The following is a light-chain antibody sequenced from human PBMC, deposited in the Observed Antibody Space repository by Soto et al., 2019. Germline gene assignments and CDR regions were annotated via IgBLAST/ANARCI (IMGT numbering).Light chain of an antibody. CDR1: SSDIGAYDY. CDR2: DVT. J-gene: IGLJ1*01. CDR3: CSYAGSYSFYV. Sequence: QSALAQPRSVSGSPGQSVTISCAGTSSDIGAYDYVSWYQHYPGQAPKLVIFDVTERPSGVPHRFSGSKSGNTASLTISGLQAEDEGDFYCCSYAGSYSFYVFGTGTKLTVL. V-gene: IGLV2-11*01.